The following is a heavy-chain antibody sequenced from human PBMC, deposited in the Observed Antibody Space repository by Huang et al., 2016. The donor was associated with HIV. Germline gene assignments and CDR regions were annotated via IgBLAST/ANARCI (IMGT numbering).Heavy chain of an antibody. CDR1: GFTFWTDS. CDR2: ISSSSSTL. J-gene: IGHJ4*02. CDR3: ARDPGSGWFGSHGAVDF. D-gene: IGHD6-19*01. V-gene: IGHV3-48*01. Sequence: EVQLVESGGGWVEPGGSLILSCAASGFTFWTDSMSWVRQVPGKGLEWGAYISSSSSTLDYLDSVKGRFIISRDNDKSSLYLQMNSLRAEDTAVYFCARDPGSGWFGSHGAVDFWGQGTLVTVSS.